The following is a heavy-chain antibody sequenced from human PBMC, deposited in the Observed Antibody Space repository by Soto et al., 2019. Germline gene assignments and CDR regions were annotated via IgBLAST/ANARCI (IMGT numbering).Heavy chain of an antibody. V-gene: IGHV3-30-3*01. CDR3: ARPGSGYDVLTGYYFYYYNAIDV. J-gene: IGHJ6*02. CDR1: GFLFNTYS. CDR2: MSHDGSRT. D-gene: IGHD3-9*01. Sequence: GGSLRLSCTTSGFLFNTYSMHWVRQAPGKGLEWVAVMSHDGSRTYYADSVKGRFTISRDNSKNTLYLQMDTLRSEDTAVYYCARPGSGYDVLTGYYFYYYNAIDVWGQGTKGTVS.